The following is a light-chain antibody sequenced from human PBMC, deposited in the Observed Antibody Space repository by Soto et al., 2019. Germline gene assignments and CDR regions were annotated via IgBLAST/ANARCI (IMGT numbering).Light chain of an antibody. CDR1: QSLSINS. J-gene: IGKJ1*01. Sequence: EIVLTQSPGTLSLSPGERATLSCRASQSLSINSLAWYQQKPGQSPRLLVYGASTRDTGIPDRFRGSGSGTDFALTISSLEPEDFAVYYCQQYGSSPKTFGQGTKVDIK. CDR3: QQYGSSPKT. CDR2: GAS. V-gene: IGKV3-20*01.